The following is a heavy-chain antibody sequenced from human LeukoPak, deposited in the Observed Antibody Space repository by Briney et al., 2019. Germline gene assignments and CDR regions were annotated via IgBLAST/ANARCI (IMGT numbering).Heavy chain of an antibody. CDR3: AEDYVNRNGVYDPFDM. V-gene: IGHV3-23*01. J-gene: IGHJ3*02. D-gene: IGHD3-10*02. Sequence: GGSLRLSCEASGFDFSIHAMSWVRQAPGKGLEWVSTIGSADKTYYADSVKGRFTISRDDSKNTLYLQMSSLRVEDTALYFCAEDYVNRNGVYDPFDMWGQGTRVTVSS. CDR2: IGSADKT. CDR1: GFDFSIHA.